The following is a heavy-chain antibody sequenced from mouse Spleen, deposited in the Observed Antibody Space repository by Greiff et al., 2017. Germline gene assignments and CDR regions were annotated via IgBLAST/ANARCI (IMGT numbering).Heavy chain of an antibody. Sequence: EVQRVESGTVLARPGASVKMSCKTSGYKFTSSWMHWVKQRPGQGLEWIGAIYPGNSDTSYNQKFKGKAKLTAVTSASTAYMELSSLTNEDSAVYYCTEYGSSPGYFDVWGAGTTVTVSS. CDR1: GYKFTSSW. V-gene: IGHV1-5*01. J-gene: IGHJ1*01. D-gene: IGHD1-1*01. CDR3: TEYGSSPGYFDV. CDR2: IYPGNSDT.